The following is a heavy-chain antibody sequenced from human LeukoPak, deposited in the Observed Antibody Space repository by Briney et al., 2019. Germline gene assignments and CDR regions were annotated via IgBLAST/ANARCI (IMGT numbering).Heavy chain of an antibody. D-gene: IGHD6-19*01. CDR3: ARGLAVAGSSWFDP. J-gene: IGHJ5*02. CDR2: INQHGRQI. CDR1: GFTFSNSW. Sequence: PGGSLRLSCAASGFTFSNSWMSWVRQAPGRGLEWVASINQHGRQIHYVDSVKGRFTISTDNAKNSLDLEMSSLRAEDTAVYYCARGLAVAGSSWFDPWGQGTLVSVSS. V-gene: IGHV3-7*04.